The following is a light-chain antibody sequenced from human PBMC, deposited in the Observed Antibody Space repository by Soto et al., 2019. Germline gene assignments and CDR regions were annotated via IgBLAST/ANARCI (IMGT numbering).Light chain of an antibody. CDR3: QHYSTSLLT. CDR2: GAS. CDR1: QSVDSK. J-gene: IGKJ1*01. V-gene: IGKV3-15*01. Sequence: EIVMTQSPATLSVSPGERATLSCRASQSVDSKLAWYQQKPGQGPRLLIYGASSRATGIPARFSGSGSGTEFTLTIRSLQTEDFAVYYYQHYSTSLLTFGHGTKVEIK.